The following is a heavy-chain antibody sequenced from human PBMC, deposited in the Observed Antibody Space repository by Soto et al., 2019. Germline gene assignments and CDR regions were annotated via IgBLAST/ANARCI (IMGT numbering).Heavy chain of an antibody. CDR3: PRQGPYGSGNWFDP. J-gene: IGHJ5*02. CDR1: GGSISSSSYY. V-gene: IGHV4-39*01. Sequence: QLQLQESGPGLVKPSEALSLTCTVSGGSISSSSYYWGWIRQPPGKGLEWIGRIYYSGTTYNNPSLKSRVTNSLKTSKNQSCGKLSSVPAADTAVYYRPRQGPYGSGNWFDPCGQGTPVTVSS. D-gene: IGHD3-10*01. CDR2: IYYSGTT.